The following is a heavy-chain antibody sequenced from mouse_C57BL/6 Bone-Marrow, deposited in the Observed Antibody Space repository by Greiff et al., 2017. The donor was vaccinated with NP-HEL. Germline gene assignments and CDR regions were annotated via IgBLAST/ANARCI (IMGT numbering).Heavy chain of an antibody. Sequence: VQLQQSGAELVKPGASVEISCKASGYAFSSYWMNWVKQRPGKGLEWIGQIYPGDGDTNYNGKFKGKATLTADKSSSTAYMQLSSLTSEDSAVYFCARWYYGSSPYWYFDVWGTGTTVTVSS. CDR3: ARWYYGSSPYWYFDV. D-gene: IGHD1-1*01. V-gene: IGHV1-80*01. CDR1: GYAFSSYW. CDR2: IYPGDGDT. J-gene: IGHJ1*03.